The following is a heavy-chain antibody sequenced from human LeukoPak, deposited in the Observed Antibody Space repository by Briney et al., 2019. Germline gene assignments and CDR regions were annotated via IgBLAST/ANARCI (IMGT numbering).Heavy chain of an antibody. CDR3: ARDSSPDS. Sequence: ETLSLTCTVSGGSISSNSYYWGWIRQAPGKGLEWVSYISSSSSTIYYADSVKGRFTISRDNAKNSLYLQMNNLRAEDTAVYYCARDSSPDSWGQGTLVTVSS. D-gene: IGHD6-13*01. CDR1: GGSISSNS. V-gene: IGHV3-48*01. CDR2: ISSSSSTI. J-gene: IGHJ4*02.